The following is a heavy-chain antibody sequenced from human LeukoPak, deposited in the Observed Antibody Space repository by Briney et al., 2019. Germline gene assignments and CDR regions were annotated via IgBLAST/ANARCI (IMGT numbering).Heavy chain of an antibody. CDR3: ARPVCGGDCYPYDY. CDR2: INSDGGST. Sequence: GGSLRLSCAASGXTFSSYWMHWVRQAPGKGLVWVSRINSDGGSTSYADSVKGRFTISRDNAKNTLYLQMNSLRDEDTAMYYCARPVCGGDCYPYDYWGQGTLVTVSS. V-gene: IGHV3-74*01. J-gene: IGHJ4*02. CDR1: GXTFSSYW. D-gene: IGHD2-21*02.